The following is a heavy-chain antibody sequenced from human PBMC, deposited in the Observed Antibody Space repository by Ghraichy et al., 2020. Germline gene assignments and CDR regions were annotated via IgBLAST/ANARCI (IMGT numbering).Heavy chain of an antibody. D-gene: IGHD4-23*01. J-gene: IGHJ6*02. CDR3: ARASRVVRFYYYDGMDV. V-gene: IGHV3-48*02. CDR2: ITSRGRSI. Sequence: LSLTCVGSGFTFSGYGMNWVRQSPGKGLEWVSYITSRGRSIFYAASVKGRFTISRDNARNSLSLQMNSLTDEDTAVYYCARASRVVRFYYYDGMDVWGQGTTVTVAS. CDR1: GFTFSGYG.